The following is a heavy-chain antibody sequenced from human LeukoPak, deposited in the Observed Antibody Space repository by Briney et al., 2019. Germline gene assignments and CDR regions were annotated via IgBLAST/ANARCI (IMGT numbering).Heavy chain of an antibody. Sequence: SETLSLTCAVYGGSFSGYYWSWIRQPPGEGLEWIGEINHSGSTNYNPSLKSRVTISVDTSKNQFSLKLSSVTAADTAVYYCARRRDSSGYLYWGQGTLVTVSS. CDR2: INHSGST. CDR3: ARRRDSSGYLY. J-gene: IGHJ4*02. D-gene: IGHD3-22*01. V-gene: IGHV4-34*01. CDR1: GGSFSGYY.